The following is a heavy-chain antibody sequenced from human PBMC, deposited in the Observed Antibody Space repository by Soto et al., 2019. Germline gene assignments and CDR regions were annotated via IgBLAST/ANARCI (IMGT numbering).Heavy chain of an antibody. J-gene: IGHJ6*02. Sequence: QVQLVQSGAEVKKPGASVKVSCKASGYTFTSYGISWVRQAPGQGLEWMGWISAYNGNTNYAQKLQGRVTMTTDTSTSTAYMELRSRRSDDTAVYYFARVKYGPPYYYYYGMDVWGQGTTVTVSS. CDR1: GYTFTSYG. V-gene: IGHV1-18*01. D-gene: IGHD4-17*01. CDR3: ARVKYGPPYYYYYGMDV. CDR2: ISAYNGNT.